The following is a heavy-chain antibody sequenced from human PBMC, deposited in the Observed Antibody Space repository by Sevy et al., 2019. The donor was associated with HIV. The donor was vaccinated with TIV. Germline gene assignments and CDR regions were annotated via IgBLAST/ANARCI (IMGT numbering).Heavy chain of an antibody. CDR1: GYTLTALS. CDR2: FDPEHGET. Sequence: ASVKVSCKVSGYTLTALSMHWVRQAPGKGLESMGTFDPEHGETRFAQKFQGRVTMTEDTSTDTAYMELSSLRSEDTAVYFCATTKDYYDSSGYPFDHWGQGALVTVSS. CDR3: ATTKDYYDSSGYPFDH. V-gene: IGHV1-24*01. J-gene: IGHJ4*02. D-gene: IGHD3-22*01.